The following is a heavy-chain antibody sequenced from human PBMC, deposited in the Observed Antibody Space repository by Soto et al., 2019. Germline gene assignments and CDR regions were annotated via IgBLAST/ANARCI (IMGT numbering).Heavy chain of an antibody. D-gene: IGHD4-17*01. CDR3: ARAHYGDYGYGMDV. CDR2: IYHSGST. CDR1: GCSSITYY. Sequence: PSVTLSLPCTVAGCSSITYYCSWVRQPPGKGLEWIGYIYHSGSTNYNPSLESRVTMSVDTSKNQFSLKLSSVTAADTAVYYCARAHYGDYGYGMDVWGQGTTVTVS. V-gene: IGHV4-59*12. J-gene: IGHJ6*02.